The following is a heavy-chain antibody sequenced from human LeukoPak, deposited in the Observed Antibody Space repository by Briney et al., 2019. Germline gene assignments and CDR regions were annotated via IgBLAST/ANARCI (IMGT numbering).Heavy chain of an antibody. CDR2: FYHSVST. Sequence: PSETLSLTCAVSLYSISRAYYWAWIRQLPGKGLNWIRIFYHSVSTYYNPSLKSAVTISVATSKKQFSLKLSSVTAEDTAVYYCARVWGNYDYVWGSYRYTPFDYWGQGNLVTVSS. CDR1: LYSISRAYY. J-gene: IGHJ4*02. D-gene: IGHD3-16*02. V-gene: IGHV4-38-2*01. CDR3: ARVWGNYDYVWGSYRYTPFDY.